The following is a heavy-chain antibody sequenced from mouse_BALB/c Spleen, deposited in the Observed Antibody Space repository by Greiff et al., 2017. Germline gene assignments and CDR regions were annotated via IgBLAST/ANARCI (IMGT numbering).Heavy chain of an antibody. V-gene: IGHV7-3*02. J-gene: IGHJ4*01. Sequence: EVQLVESGGGLVQPGGSLRLSCATSGFTFTDYYMSWVRQPPGKALEWLGFIRNKANGYTTEYSASVKGRFTISRDNSQSILYLQMNTLRAEDSATYYCARDYGYYYAMDYWGQGTSVTVSS. D-gene: IGHD2-2*01. CDR3: ARDYGYYYAMDY. CDR2: IRNKANGYTT. CDR1: GFTFTDYY.